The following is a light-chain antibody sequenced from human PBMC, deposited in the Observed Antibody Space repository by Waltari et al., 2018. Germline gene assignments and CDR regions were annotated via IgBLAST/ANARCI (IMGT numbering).Light chain of an antibody. CDR1: QSVGSN. CDR2: SAS. J-gene: IGKJ2*01. CDR3: QQYNNWPPYT. Sequence: DIVMTQSPATLSVSPGERATLSCRASQSVGSNLACYQQKPGQALRLLIFSASRRATGIPARFSGSGSGTEFTLTIGSLQSEDFAVYYCQQYNNWPPYTFGQGTKLEIK. V-gene: IGKV3-15*01.